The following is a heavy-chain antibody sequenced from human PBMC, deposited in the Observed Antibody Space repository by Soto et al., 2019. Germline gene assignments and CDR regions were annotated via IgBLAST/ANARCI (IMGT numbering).Heavy chain of an antibody. CDR3: ARDQEDRTSWTFYYYYYGMDV. V-gene: IGHV3-33*01. D-gene: IGHD2-2*01. CDR2: IWYDGSNK. CDR1: GFTFSSYG. Sequence: QVQLVESGGGVVQPGRSLRLSCAASGFTFSSYGMHWVRQAPGKGLEWVAVIWYDGSNKYYADSVKGRFTISRDNSKNTLYLQMNSLRAEDTAVYYYARDQEDRTSWTFYYYYYGMDVWGQGTTVTVSS. J-gene: IGHJ6*02.